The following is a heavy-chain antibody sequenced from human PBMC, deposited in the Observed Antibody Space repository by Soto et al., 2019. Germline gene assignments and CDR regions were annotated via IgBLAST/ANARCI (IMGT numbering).Heavy chain of an antibody. J-gene: IGHJ6*02. CDR2: IVVGSGNT. V-gene: IGHV1-58*01. D-gene: IGHD5-18*01. Sequence: GXSVKVSCKASGFTFTSSALQWVRQARGQRLEWIGWIVVGSGNTNYAQKFQERVTITRDMSTSTAYMELSSLRSEDTAVYYCAAPSEGVHTAMVGYYYGMDVWGQGTTVTVSS. CDR1: GFTFTSSA. CDR3: AAPSEGVHTAMVGYYYGMDV.